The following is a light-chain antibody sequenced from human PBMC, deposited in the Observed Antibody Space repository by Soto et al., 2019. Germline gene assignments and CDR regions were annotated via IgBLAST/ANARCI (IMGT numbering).Light chain of an antibody. Sequence: EIVLTQSPGTLSLSTGDRATLSCRASQSVSSNYLAWYQQKPGQAPRLLIYGASSRATGIPDRFSGSGSGTDFTLTISGLEPEDFAVYYCQRYGTSLPLTFGGGTKVDIK. J-gene: IGKJ4*01. CDR1: QSVSSNY. CDR3: QRYGTSLPLT. V-gene: IGKV3-20*01. CDR2: GAS.